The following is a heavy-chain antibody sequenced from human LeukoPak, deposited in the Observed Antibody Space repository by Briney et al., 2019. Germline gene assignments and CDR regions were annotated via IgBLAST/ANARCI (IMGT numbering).Heavy chain of an antibody. V-gene: IGHV1-18*01. CDR3: ARGKFQESRWLLSKNWFDP. Sequence: PGASVKVSCKASGYTFTSYGISWVRQAPGQGLEWMGWISAYNGNTNYAQKLQGRVTMTTDTSTSTAYMELRSLRSDDTAVYYCARGKFQESRWLLSKNWFDPWGQGTLVTVSS. CDR1: GYTFTSYG. D-gene: IGHD3-3*01. CDR2: ISAYNGNT. J-gene: IGHJ5*02.